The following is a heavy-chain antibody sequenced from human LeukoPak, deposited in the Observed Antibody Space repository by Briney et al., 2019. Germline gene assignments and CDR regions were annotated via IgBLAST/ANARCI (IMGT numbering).Heavy chain of an antibody. J-gene: IGHJ5*01. D-gene: IGHD3-10*01. CDR3: ARAYGSGSYHSNWFES. CDR1: GASITSSAYY. Sequence: SETLSLTCTVSGASITSSAYYWTWIRRPPGKGLEWIGEINHSGSTNYNPSLKSRVTMSVDTSMNQFSLRLNSVTAADTAVYYCARAYGSGSYHSNWFESWGQGTLVIVSS. CDR2: INHSGST. V-gene: IGHV4-39*07.